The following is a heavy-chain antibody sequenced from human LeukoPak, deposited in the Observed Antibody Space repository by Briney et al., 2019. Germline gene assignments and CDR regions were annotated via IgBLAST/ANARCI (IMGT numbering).Heavy chain of an antibody. CDR1: GGSISSSNYY. V-gene: IGHV4-39*07. J-gene: IGHJ6*03. Sequence: SETLSLTCTVSGGSISSSNYYWGWIRQPPGKGLEWIGSIHYSGSTNYNPSLKSRVTISVDTSKNQFSLKLSSVTAADTAVYYCARGEVNWNDAGYYYYYYMDVWGKGTTVTISS. CDR3: ARGEVNWNDAGYYYYYYMDV. CDR2: IHYSGST. D-gene: IGHD1-1*01.